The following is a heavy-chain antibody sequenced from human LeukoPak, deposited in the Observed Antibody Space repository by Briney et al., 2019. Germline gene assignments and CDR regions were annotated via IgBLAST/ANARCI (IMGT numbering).Heavy chain of an antibody. Sequence: SGTLSLTFMFSVGFISSGNYCGSWIRQPAGKGLEWLGHIYISGNTIYNPSRKSRVAISVDTYKNQFSLKLSSVTAADTAVYYCAREVSEITMAWKGWFDPWGKGTLVTVSS. V-gene: IGHV4-61*09. CDR1: VGFISSGNYC. D-gene: IGHD3-10*01. CDR2: IYISGNT. J-gene: IGHJ5*02. CDR3: AREVSEITMAWKGWFDP.